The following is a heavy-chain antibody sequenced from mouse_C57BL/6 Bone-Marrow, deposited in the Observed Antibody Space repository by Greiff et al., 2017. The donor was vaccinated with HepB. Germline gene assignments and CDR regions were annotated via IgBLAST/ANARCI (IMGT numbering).Heavy chain of an antibody. CDR2: IDPETGGT. D-gene: IGHD4-1*01. CDR3: ARSLTVDY. CDR1: GYTFTDYE. J-gene: IGHJ2*01. V-gene: IGHV1-15*01. Sequence: QVQLQQSGAELVRPGASVTLSCKASGYTFTDYEMHWVKQTPVHGLEWIGAIDPETGGTAYNQKFKGKATLTADKSSSTAYMELRSLTSEDSAVYFCARSLTVDYWGQGTTLTVSS.